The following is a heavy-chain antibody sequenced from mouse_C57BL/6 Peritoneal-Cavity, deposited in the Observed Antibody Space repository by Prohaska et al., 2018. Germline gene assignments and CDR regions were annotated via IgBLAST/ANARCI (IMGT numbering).Heavy chain of an antibody. CDR1: GFTFTDYY. V-gene: IGHV1-36*01. Sequence: EVQLQQSGPVLVKPGPSVKISCKASGFTFTDYYMHWVKQSHGKSLEWIGLVYPYNGGTSYNQKVKGKATLTVDTFSSTAYMGLNSLTSEDSAVYYCARCYYYGSSGTMDYWGQGTSVTVSS. CDR3: ARCYYYGSSGTMDY. J-gene: IGHJ4*01. CDR2: VYPYNGGT. D-gene: IGHD1-1*01.